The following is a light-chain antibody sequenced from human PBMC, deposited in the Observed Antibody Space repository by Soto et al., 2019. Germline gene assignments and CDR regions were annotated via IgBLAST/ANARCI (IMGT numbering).Light chain of an antibody. J-gene: IGKJ2*01. CDR3: QQCNDWPHT. CDR1: QSVSSN. V-gene: IGKV3-15*01. CDR2: GAS. Sequence: EIVMTQSPATLSVSPGERATLSCRASQSVSSNLAWYQQKPGQAPRLLIYGASTRATGIPARFSGRGSGTEFPLTFISLQSEDCAVAPCQQCNDWPHTFGQGTKLEIK.